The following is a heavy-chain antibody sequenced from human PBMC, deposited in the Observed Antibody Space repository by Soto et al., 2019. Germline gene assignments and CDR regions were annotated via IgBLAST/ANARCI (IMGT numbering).Heavy chain of an antibody. J-gene: IGHJ4*02. D-gene: IGHD3-22*01. Sequence: GGSLRLSCIASGFTFRDYAMAWVRQAPGKGLEFVSGITSNGGTTFYGHSVTGRFPISRDNSKNTLFLQMGSLIPDDTAVYYCARVAPYYYDNSGYYHLDYWGQGALVTVSS. CDR3: ARVAPYYYDNSGYYHLDY. V-gene: IGHV3-64*01. CDR2: ITSNGGTT. CDR1: GFTFRDYA.